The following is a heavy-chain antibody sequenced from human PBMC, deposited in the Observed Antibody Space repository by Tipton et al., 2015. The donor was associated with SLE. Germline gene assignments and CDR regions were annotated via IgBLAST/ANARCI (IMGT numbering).Heavy chain of an antibody. J-gene: IGHJ6*02. CDR1: GGSISGHY. CDR3: AGLGPLANVGGSTYYHPLDV. Sequence: TLSLTCTVSGGSISGHYWTWIRQPPGKGLEYIGYIHYSGSSDYNPPLKRRVTISLDTSKNHFSLKVTSVTAADTAVYYCAGLGPLANVGGSTYYHPLDVWGQGTTVTVSS. D-gene: IGHD3-22*01. CDR2: IHYSGSS. V-gene: IGHV4-59*11.